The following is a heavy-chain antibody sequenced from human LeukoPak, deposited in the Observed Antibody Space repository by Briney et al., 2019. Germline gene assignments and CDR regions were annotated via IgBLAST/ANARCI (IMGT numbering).Heavy chain of an antibody. D-gene: IGHD2-2*02. V-gene: IGHV3-11*04. CDR2: IGSSGSTI. CDR3: ARGKQRPCSSSSCYTESDY. J-gene: IGHJ4*02. CDR1: GFTFSDYY. Sequence: GGSLRLSCAASGFTFSDYYMSWIRQAPGKGLEWVSYIGSSGSTIYYADSVKGRFTISRDNAKNSLYLQMNSLRAEDAAVYYCARGKQRPCSSSSCYTESDYWGQGILVIVSS.